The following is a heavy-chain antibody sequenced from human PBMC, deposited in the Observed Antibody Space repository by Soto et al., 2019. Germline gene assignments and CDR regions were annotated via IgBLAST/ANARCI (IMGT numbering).Heavy chain of an antibody. J-gene: IGHJ4*02. D-gene: IGHD2-15*01. CDR3: ASEPQRGYCSGGSCYSDY. Sequence: ASVKVSCKASGGTFSSYAISWVRQAPGQGLEWMGGIIPIFGTANYAQKFQGRVTITADESTSTAYMELSSLRSEDTAVYYCASEPQRGYCSGGSCYSDYWGQGTLVTVSS. CDR2: IIPIFGTA. CDR1: GGTFSSYA. V-gene: IGHV1-69*13.